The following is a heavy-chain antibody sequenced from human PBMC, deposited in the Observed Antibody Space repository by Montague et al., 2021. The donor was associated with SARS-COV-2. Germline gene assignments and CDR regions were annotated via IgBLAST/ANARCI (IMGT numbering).Heavy chain of an antibody. D-gene: IGHD6-13*01. Sequence: GGSVSSGGYYWSWIRQPPGKGLEWIGYIYYSGSTNYNPSLKSRVTISLDTSKNQFSLKLTSVTAADTAVYYCARVSLAAAATRSDYWGQGTLVTVSS. CDR1: GGSVSSGGYY. CDR2: IYYSGST. V-gene: IGHV4-61*08. J-gene: IGHJ4*02. CDR3: ARVSLAAAATRSDY.